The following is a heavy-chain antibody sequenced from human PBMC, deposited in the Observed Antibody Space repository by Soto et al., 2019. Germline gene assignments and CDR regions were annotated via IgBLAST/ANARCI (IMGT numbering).Heavy chain of an antibody. CDR2: ISLSGSTI. J-gene: IGHJ5*01. CDR1: GFTFSAYS. V-gene: IGHV3-48*02. Sequence: EVQLVESGGGLIQPGGSLRLSCAASGFTFSAYSMNWVRQAPGRGLEWVSYISLSGSTIYFADSVKGRFTISRDNAKNSLYLRMNSLTDEDTAVYYCVRATDYYDSGNEDGVTTVSPNWFDSWAQGTLVTVSS. CDR3: VRATDYYDSGNEDGVTTVSPNWFDS. D-gene: IGHD3-10*01.